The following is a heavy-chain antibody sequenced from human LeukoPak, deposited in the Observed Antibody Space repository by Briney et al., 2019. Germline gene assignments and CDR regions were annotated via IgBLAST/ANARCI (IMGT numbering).Heavy chain of an antibody. CDR1: GYTFTSYD. V-gene: IGHV1-8*01. Sequence: GASVKVSCKASGYTFTSYDINWVRQATGQGLEWMGWMNPNSGNTGYAQKFQGRVTMTRNTSISTAYMELSSLRSEDTAVYYCARGLLGRNYYYYYYMDVWGKGTTVTASS. J-gene: IGHJ6*03. CDR3: ARGLLGRNYYYYYYMDV. D-gene: IGHD1-26*01. CDR2: MNPNSGNT.